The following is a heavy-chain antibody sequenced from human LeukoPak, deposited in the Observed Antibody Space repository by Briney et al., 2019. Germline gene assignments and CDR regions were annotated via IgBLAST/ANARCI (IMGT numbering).Heavy chain of an antibody. CDR2: INHSGST. V-gene: IGHV4-34*01. CDR3: ARGHTISDY. D-gene: IGHD3-9*01. Sequence: SETLSLTCAVYGGSFSGYYWSWIRQPPGKGLEWIGEINHSGSTNYNPSLKSRVTISVDTSKNQFSLKLSSVTAADTAVYYCARGHTISDYWGQGTLVTVSS. CDR1: GGSFSGYY. J-gene: IGHJ4*02.